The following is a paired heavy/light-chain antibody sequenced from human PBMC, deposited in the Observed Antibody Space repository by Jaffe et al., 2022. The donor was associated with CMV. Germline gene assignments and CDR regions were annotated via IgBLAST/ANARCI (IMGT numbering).Heavy chain of an antibody. D-gene: IGHD3-22*01. V-gene: IGHV3-49*04. CDR2: IRSKAYRGTT. CDR3: TTTYYYYGTGYYLDY. CDR1: GFKFGDYA. Sequence: EVQLVESGGGSVQPGRSLRLSCTASGFKFGDYAMSWVRQAPGKGLEWVGFIRSKAYRGTTEYAASVKGRFTISRDDSKSIAYLQMDSLKTEDTGLYYCTTTYYYYGTGYYLDYWGQGTLVTVSS. J-gene: IGHJ4*02.
Light chain of an antibody. CDR2: END. CDR3: GTWDSSLSVGV. CDR1: SSNIGNNH. J-gene: IGLJ3*02. V-gene: IGLV1-51*02. Sequence: QSVLTQPPSVSASPGQKVTISCSGTSSNIGNNHVSWYQHLPGTAPKLLIFENDNRPSGIPDRFSGSKSGSSATLDITALQTGDEADYYCGTWDSSLSVGVFGGGTKLTVL.